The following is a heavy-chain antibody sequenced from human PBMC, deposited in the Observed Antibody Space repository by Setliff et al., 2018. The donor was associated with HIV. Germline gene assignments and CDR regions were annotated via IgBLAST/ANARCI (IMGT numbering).Heavy chain of an antibody. Sequence: RASVKVSCKASGGTFSSYTFSWVRQAPGQGLEWLGWVNPNSGDAIYAQNFQGRVTMTRDTSINAAYMELRGLRSDDTAVYYCARNFGLSPSGKYYYYYGMDIWGQGTTVTVSS. J-gene: IGHJ6*02. V-gene: IGHV1-2*02. D-gene: IGHD3-10*01. CDR3: ARNFGLSPSGKYYYYYGMDI. CDR2: VNPNSGDA. CDR1: GGTFSSYT.